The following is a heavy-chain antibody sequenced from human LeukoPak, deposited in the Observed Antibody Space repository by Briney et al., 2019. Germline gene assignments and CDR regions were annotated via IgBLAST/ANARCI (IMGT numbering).Heavy chain of an antibody. D-gene: IGHD6-13*01. V-gene: IGHV3-30*03. J-gene: IGHJ4*02. CDR1: GFTFSIYG. CDR2: ISYDGSNK. Sequence: GRSLRLSCAASGFTFSIYGMHWVRQAPGKGLEWVAVISYDGSNKYYADSVKGRFTISRDNSKNTLYLQMNSLRAEDTAVYYCASSSWYSLYIDYWGQGTLVTVSS. CDR3: ASSSWYSLYIDY.